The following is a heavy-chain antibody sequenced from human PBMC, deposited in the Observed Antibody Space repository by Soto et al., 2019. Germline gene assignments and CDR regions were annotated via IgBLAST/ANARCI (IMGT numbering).Heavy chain of an antibody. D-gene: IGHD2-15*01. CDR1: GGSFSGYY. CDR2: INHSGST. CDR3: ARTRYCSGGSCYNWFDP. Sequence: SETLSLTCAVYGGSFSGYYWSWIRQPPGKGLEWIGEINHSGSTNYNPSLKSRVTISVDTSKNQFSLKLSSVTAADTAVYYCARTRYCSGGSCYNWFDPWGQGTLVTVSS. J-gene: IGHJ5*02. V-gene: IGHV4-34*01.